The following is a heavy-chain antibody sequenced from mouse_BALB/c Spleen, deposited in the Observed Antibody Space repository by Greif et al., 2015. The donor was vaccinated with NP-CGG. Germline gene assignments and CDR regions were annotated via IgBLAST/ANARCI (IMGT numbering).Heavy chain of an antibody. V-gene: IGHV2-2*02. CDR3: ARGATAMYYFDY. J-gene: IGHJ2*01. CDR2: IWSGGGT. Sequence: VMLVESGPGLVQPSQSLSITCTVSGFSLTSYGVHWVRQSPEEGLEWLGVIWSGGGTDYNAAFISRLSISKDNSKSQVFFKMNSLQANDTAIYYCARGATAMYYFDYWGQGTTLTVSS. D-gene: IGHD1-2*01. CDR1: GFSLTSYG.